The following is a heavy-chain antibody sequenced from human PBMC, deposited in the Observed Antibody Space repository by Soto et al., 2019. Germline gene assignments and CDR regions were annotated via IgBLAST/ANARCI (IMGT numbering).Heavy chain of an antibody. CDR3: ARDSVGEVVFDY. CDR1: GFTFSSYS. Sequence: EVQLVESGGGLVKPGGSLRLSCAASGFTFSSYSINWVRQAPGKGLEWVSSISSSSSYIYYADSVKGRFTISRDNAKNSLYLQMNSLRAEDTAVYYCARDSVGEVVFDYWGQGTLVTVSS. V-gene: IGHV3-21*01. D-gene: IGHD1-26*01. J-gene: IGHJ4*02. CDR2: ISSSSSYI.